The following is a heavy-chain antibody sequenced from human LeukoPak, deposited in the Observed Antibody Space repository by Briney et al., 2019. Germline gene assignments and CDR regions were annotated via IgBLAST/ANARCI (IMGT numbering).Heavy chain of an antibody. Sequence: RRASVKVSCKASGYTFTGYYMHWVRQAPGQGLEWMGWINPNSGGTNYAQKFQGRVTMTRDTSISTAYMELSRLRSDDTAVYYCARASGGSYYQCLEYWGQGTLVTVSS. CDR1: GYTFTGYY. J-gene: IGHJ4*02. CDR2: INPNSGGT. D-gene: IGHD1-26*01. V-gene: IGHV1-2*02. CDR3: ARASGGSYYQCLEY.